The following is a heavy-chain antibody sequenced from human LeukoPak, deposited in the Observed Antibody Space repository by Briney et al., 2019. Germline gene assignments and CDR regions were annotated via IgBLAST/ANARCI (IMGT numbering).Heavy chain of an antibody. J-gene: IGHJ4*02. CDR3: ARHKRVLRYFDWLPKYYFDY. D-gene: IGHD3-9*01. CDR2: IYTSGST. Sequence: SETLSLTCTVSGGSISSYYWSWIRQPAGKGLEWIGRIYTSGSTNYNPSLKSRVTMSVDTSKNQFSLKLSSVTAADTAVYYCARHKRVLRYFDWLPKYYFDYWGQGTLVTVSS. CDR1: GGSISSYY. V-gene: IGHV4-4*07.